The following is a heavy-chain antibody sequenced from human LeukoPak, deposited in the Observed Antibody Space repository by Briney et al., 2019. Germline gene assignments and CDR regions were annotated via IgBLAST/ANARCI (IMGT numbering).Heavy chain of an antibody. CDR2: IYSGGST. Sequence: GGSLRLSCAASGFTVSSNYMSWVRQAPGKGLEWVSVIYSGGSTYYADSVKGRFTTSRDNAKNSLYLQMNSLRAEDTAVYYCARAVVGASHAFDIWGQGTMVTVSS. J-gene: IGHJ3*02. CDR1: GFTVSSNY. V-gene: IGHV3-53*01. D-gene: IGHD1-26*01. CDR3: ARAVVGASHAFDI.